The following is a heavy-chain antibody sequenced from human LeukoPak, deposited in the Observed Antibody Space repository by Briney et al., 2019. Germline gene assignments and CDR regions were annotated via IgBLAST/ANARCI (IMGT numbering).Heavy chain of an antibody. D-gene: IGHD6-19*01. CDR3: AKDLRAVAGSGPFYD. J-gene: IGHJ4*02. Sequence: GGSLRLSCAASGFIFSNYAMSWVRQAPGKGPEWVSAVNGSGDTTYYADSVKGRFTISRDNSKNTMYLEMNSRRAEDTAVYYCAKDLRAVAGSGPFYDWGQGTLVTVAS. V-gene: IGHV3-23*01. CDR2: VNGSGDTT. CDR1: GFIFSNYA.